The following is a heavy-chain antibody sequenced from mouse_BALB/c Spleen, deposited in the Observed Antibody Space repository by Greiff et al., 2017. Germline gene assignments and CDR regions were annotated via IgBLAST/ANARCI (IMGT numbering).Heavy chain of an antibody. D-gene: IGHD1-1*01. Sequence: EVQVVESGGGLVQPGGSLKLSCAASGFTFSSYTMSWVRQTPEKRLEWVAYISNGGGSTYYPDTVKGRFTISRDNAKNTLYLQMSSLKSEDTAMYYCARQGYYGSSYDYWGQGTTLTVSS. CDR2: ISNGGGST. CDR1: GFTFSSYT. V-gene: IGHV5-12-2*01. CDR3: ARQGYYGSSYDY. J-gene: IGHJ2*01.